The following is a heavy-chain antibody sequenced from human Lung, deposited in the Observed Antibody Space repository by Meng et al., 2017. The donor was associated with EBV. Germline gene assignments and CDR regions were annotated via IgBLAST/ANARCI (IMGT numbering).Heavy chain of an antibody. D-gene: IGHD6-13*01. V-gene: IGHV4-34*01. Sequence: QVQLQHLGAGLLKPSETLSLTCAVYGGSFSGYYWGWIRQPPGKGLEWIGEINHSGSTNYNPSLKSRVTISVDTSKNQFSLKLSSVTAADTAVYYCARGGWSSSWGNWGQGTLVTVSS. J-gene: IGHJ4*02. CDR3: ARGGWSSSWGN. CDR1: GGSFSGYY. CDR2: INHSGST.